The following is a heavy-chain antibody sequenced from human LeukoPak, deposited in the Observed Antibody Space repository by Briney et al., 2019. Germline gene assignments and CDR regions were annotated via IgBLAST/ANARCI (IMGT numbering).Heavy chain of an antibody. Sequence: AASVKVSCKASGYTFTSHGINWLRQAPGQGLEWMGWVSGYNGNTDYAQKFKGRVTMTTDRSTNTVYMELRSLRSDDTAVYYCARDRPVMITFGGVIIAAYWGQGTLVSVSS. D-gene: IGHD3-16*02. CDR3: ARDRPVMITFGGVIIAAY. J-gene: IGHJ4*02. CDR1: GYTFTSHG. CDR2: VSGYNGNT. V-gene: IGHV1-18*01.